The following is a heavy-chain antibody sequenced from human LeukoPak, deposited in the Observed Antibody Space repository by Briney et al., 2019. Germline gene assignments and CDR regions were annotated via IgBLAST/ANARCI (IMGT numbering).Heavy chain of an antibody. CDR2: IYHSGST. V-gene: IGHV4-38-2*01. CDR1: GYSISSDYY. CDR3: ARRRLQTDWLGFDP. D-gene: IGHD5-24*01. Sequence: PSETLSLTCAVSGYSISSDYYWGWIRQPPGKGLEWIGSIYHSGSTYYNPSLKSRVTISVDTSKNQFSLKLNSVTAADTAVYYCARRRLQTDWLGFDPWGQGTLVTVSS. J-gene: IGHJ5*02.